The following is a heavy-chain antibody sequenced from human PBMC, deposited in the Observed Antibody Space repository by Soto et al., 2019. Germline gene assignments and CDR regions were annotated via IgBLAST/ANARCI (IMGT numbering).Heavy chain of an antibody. D-gene: IGHD3-3*01. V-gene: IGHV3-48*02. Sequence: PGGSLRLSCTASGFTFNNYDMSWVRQAPGKGLEWVSYISSSITTVYYADSVKGRFTISRDNAQNSLYLQMNSLRNEDTAVYYCAKSQTPLRFIIDYWGQGTLVTVSS. CDR3: AKSQTPLRFIIDY. J-gene: IGHJ4*02. CDR2: ISSSITTV. CDR1: GFTFNNYD.